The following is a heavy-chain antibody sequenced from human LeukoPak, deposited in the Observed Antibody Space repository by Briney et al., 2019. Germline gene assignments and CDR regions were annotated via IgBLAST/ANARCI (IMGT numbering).Heavy chain of an antibody. CDR3: ARSATAIGAFDI. V-gene: IGHV6-1*01. J-gene: IGHJ3*02. Sequence: SQTLSLTCAISEDSVSSHSAAWNWIRQSPSRGLEWLGRTHYRSKWYIDYALSVKSRITINPDTSKNQFSLQLNSVTPEDTAVYYCARSATAIGAFDIWGPGTMVTVSS. CDR1: EDSVSSHSAA. CDR2: THYRSKWYI. D-gene: IGHD2-2*02.